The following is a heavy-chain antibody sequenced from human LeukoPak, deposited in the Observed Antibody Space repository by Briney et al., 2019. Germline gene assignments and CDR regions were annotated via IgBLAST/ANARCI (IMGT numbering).Heavy chain of an antibody. Sequence: SETLSLTCTVSGASISSGSYYWSWIRQPAGKGLEWIGRFYTSGITKYNPSLKSRVTISVDTSKNQFSLKLSSVTAADTAVYYCARALSSYCSSASCYSLNAFDIWGQGTMVTVSS. J-gene: IGHJ3*02. V-gene: IGHV4-61*02. CDR3: ARALSSYCSSASCYSLNAFDI. D-gene: IGHD2-2*01. CDR1: GASISSGSYY. CDR2: FYTSGIT.